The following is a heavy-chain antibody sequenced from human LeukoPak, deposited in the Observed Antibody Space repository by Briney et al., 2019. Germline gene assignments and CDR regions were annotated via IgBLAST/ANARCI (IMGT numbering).Heavy chain of an antibody. D-gene: IGHD3-10*01. J-gene: IGHJ5*02. CDR1: GYTFTSYA. CDR2: INAGNGNT. V-gene: IGHV1-3*01. CDR3: ARDGLLWFGEFYNWFDP. Sequence: ASVKVSCKASGYTFTSYAMHWVRQAPGQRLEWMGWINAGNGNTKYSRKFQGRVTITRDTSASTAYMELSSLRSEDTAVYYCARDGLLWFGEFYNWFDPWGQGTLVTVSS.